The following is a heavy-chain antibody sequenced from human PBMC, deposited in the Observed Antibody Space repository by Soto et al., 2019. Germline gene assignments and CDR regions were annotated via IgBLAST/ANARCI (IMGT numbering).Heavy chain of an antibody. Sequence: GGSLRLSCAASGFSFSKYGMHWVRQAPGKGLEWVAVISYDGSNKYYADSVKGRFTISRDNSKNTLYLQVSSLRAEDTAVYYCGGDSSGYYYPDVFDIWGQGTMVTVSS. CDR1: GFSFSKYG. D-gene: IGHD3-22*01. V-gene: IGHV3-30*03. CDR3: GGDSSGYYYPDVFDI. CDR2: ISYDGSNK. J-gene: IGHJ3*02.